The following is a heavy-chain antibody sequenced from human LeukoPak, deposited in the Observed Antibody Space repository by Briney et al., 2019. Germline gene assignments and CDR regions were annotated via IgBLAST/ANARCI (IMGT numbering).Heavy chain of an antibody. V-gene: IGHV3-30*02. CDR2: IRYDGSNK. Sequence: GGSLRLSCAASGFTFSTSGMHWVRQAPGKGLEWVAFIRYDGSNKYYADSVKGRFTISRDNSKNTLYLQMNSLRAEDTAVYYCAKDLYYDILTGQVIDYWGQGTLVTVSS. CDR1: GFTFSTSG. D-gene: IGHD3-9*01. CDR3: AKDLYYDILTGQVIDY. J-gene: IGHJ4*02.